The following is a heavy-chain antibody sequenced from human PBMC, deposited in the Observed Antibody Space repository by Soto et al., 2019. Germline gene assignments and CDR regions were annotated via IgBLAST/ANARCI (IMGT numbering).Heavy chain of an antibody. Sequence: GGSLRLSCAASGFTFSDYAMHWVRQAPGRGLEWVAVVSHDGRNTHYADSVKGRFTISRDSSKNTVYLEMTSLRAEDTAVYYCAKGGRQWLVASDFNYWGQGA. D-gene: IGHD6-19*01. CDR3: AKGGRQWLVASDFNY. CDR2: VSHDGRNT. V-gene: IGHV3-30*18. J-gene: IGHJ4*02. CDR1: GFTFSDYA.